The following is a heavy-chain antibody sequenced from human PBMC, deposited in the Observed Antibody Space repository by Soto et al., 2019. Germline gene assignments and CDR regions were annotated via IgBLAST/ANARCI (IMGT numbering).Heavy chain of an antibody. CDR3: ARVEQLGHFDS. Sequence: QVQLVQSGAEVKKPGASVKVSCKASGYIFPDYYVHWVRQAPGEGLEWMGRINPNGGGTNYAQKFESWVTMTTDTSISTAYMELSRLNFDDTAVYYCARVEQLGHFDSGGQGTLVTVSS. J-gene: IGHJ4*01. CDR1: GYIFPDYY. D-gene: IGHD6-6*01. V-gene: IGHV1-2*04. CDR2: INPNGGGT.